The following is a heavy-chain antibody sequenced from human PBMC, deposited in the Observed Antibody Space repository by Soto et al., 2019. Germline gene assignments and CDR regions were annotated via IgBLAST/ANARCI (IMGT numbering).Heavy chain of an antibody. V-gene: IGHV1-18*01. CDR1: GYTFTSYG. D-gene: IGHD3-10*01. Sequence: QVQLVQSGAEVKKPGASVKVSCKASGYTFTSYGISWVRQAPGQGLEWMGWISAYNGNTNYAQKLQGRVTMTTDTTTSAGYMELRSLRYDDTAVYYCARDPYTSGSYYTLGGLDYWGQGTLVTVSS. CDR3: ARDPYTSGSYYTLGGLDY. J-gene: IGHJ4*02. CDR2: ISAYNGNT.